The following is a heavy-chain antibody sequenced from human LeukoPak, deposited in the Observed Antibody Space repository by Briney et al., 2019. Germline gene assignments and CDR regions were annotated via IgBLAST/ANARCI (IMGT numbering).Heavy chain of an antibody. D-gene: IGHD7-27*01. CDR2: IRGDAGST. J-gene: IGHJ4*02. V-gene: IGHV3-20*04. Sequence: GALRLSCAASGFXFDAFGMTWVRQVPGKGLEWASGIRGDAGSTGYADSVKGRFTISRDNAKNSLYLQMSSLRAEDTALYYCARVWAWGSGNYFDNWGQGTLVTVSS. CDR3: ARVWAWGSGNYFDN. CDR1: GFXFDAFG.